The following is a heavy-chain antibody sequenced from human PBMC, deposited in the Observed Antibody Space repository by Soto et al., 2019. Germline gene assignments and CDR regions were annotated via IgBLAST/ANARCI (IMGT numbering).Heavy chain of an antibody. V-gene: IGHV3-43D*03. CDR3: AKGSLVPYSSLKSYYYYYCMDV. D-gene: IGHD6-13*01. Sequence: GGSLRLSCAASGFTFDDYAMHWVRQAPGKGLEWVSLISWDGGSTYYADSVKGRFTISRDNSKNSLYLQMNSLRAEDTALYDCAKGSLVPYSSLKSYYYYYCMDVWGQGTPVTVSS. CDR2: ISWDGGST. CDR1: GFTFDDYA. J-gene: IGHJ6*02.